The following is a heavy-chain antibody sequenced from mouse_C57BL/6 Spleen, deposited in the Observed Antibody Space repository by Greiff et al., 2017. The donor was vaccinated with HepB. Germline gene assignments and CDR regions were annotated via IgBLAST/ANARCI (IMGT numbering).Heavy chain of an antibody. CDR3: ARDGYGYFDY. CDR1: GYAFSSSW. J-gene: IGHJ2*01. CDR2: IDPGDGDT. V-gene: IGHV1-82*01. D-gene: IGHD2-2*01. Sequence: VQLQQSGPELVKPGASVKISCKASGYAFSSSWMNWVKQSPGKGLEWIGRIDPGDGDTNYNGKFKGKATLTADKSSSTAYMQLSSLTSEDSAVYFCARDGYGYFDYWGQGTTLTVSS.